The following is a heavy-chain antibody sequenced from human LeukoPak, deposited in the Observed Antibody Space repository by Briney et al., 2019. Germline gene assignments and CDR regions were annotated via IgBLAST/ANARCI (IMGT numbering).Heavy chain of an antibody. CDR3: AAEYSSSSLFD. J-gene: IGHJ4*02. V-gene: IGHV1-69*04. D-gene: IGHD6-6*01. CDR2: IIPILGIA. Sequence: SVKVSCKASGGTFSSYAISWVRQAPGQGLGWMGRIIPILGIANYAQKFQGRVTITADKSTSTAYMELSSLRSEDTAVYYCAAEYSSSSLFDWGQGTLVTVSS. CDR1: GGTFSSYA.